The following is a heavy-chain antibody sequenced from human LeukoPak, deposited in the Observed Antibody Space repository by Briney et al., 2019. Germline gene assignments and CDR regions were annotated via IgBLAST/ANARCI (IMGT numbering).Heavy chain of an antibody. J-gene: IGHJ4*02. CDR1: GITFSNSW. D-gene: IGHD3-22*01. Sequence: GGSLRLSCTTSGITFSNSWMSWVRQAPGKGLEWVATIRPDGSEGYYADSVRGRFTISRDNAKNSLYLQMNSLRAEDTAVYYCASSRYDSSGYYGIIAYWGQGTLVTVSS. V-gene: IGHV3-7*01. CDR2: IRPDGSEG. CDR3: ASSRYDSSGYYGIIAY.